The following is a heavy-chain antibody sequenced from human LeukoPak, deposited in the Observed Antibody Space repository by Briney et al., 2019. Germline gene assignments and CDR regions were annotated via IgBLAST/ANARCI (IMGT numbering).Heavy chain of an antibody. CDR3: ARRGVVVVPAAIPARDYYYYGIDV. V-gene: IGHV4-34*01. CDR1: GGSISSGGFS. D-gene: IGHD2-2*02. CDR2: INHSGST. Sequence: MSSETLSLTCAVSGGSISSGGFSWSWIRQPPGKGLEWIGEINHSGSTNYNPSLKSRVTISVDTSKNQFSLKLSSVTAADTAVYYCARRGVVVVPAAIPARDYYYYGIDVWGQGTTVTVSS. J-gene: IGHJ6*02.